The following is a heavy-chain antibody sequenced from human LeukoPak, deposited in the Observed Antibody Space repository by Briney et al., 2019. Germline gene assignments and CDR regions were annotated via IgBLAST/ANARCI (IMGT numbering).Heavy chain of an antibody. J-gene: IGHJ4*02. CDR1: GFTFSRYD. D-gene: IGHD3-3*01. CDR2: ISYDGSNK. CDR3: AKVPSSWSLYFDY. Sequence: GGSLRLSCAASGFTFSRYDMHWVRQAPGKGLEWVAVISYDGSNKYYADSVKGRFTISRGNSKNTLYLQMSSLRAEDTAVYYCAKVPSSWSLYFDYWGQGTLVTVSS. V-gene: IGHV3-30*18.